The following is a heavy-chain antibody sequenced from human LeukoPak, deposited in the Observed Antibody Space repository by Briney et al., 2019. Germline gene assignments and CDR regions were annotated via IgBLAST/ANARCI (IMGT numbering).Heavy chain of an antibody. V-gene: IGHV4-59*01. CDR1: GGSISSYY. J-gene: IGHJ3*02. CDR2: IYYTGST. Sequence: PSETLSLTCTVSGGSISSYYWSWIRQPPGKGLEWIGYIYYTGSTNYNPSLKTRVTISLDTSKNQFSLKLSSVTAADTAVYYCMRVGYGPGNPPGGFDSWGQGTMVTVSS. D-gene: IGHD3-10*01. CDR3: MRVGYGPGNPPGGFDS.